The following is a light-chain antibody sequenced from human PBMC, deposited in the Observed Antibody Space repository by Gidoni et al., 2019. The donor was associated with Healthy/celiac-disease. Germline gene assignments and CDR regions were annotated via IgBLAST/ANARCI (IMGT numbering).Light chain of an antibody. CDR1: QSVSSY. Sequence: EIVLTQPPPTLSSSPGGITTLSCRARQSVSSYLACYQQKPAQAPRLLIYDAATRSPGIPARFSGSGSGTDFTLTISSLEPEDVAVYYCQQRSNCPPLTFGGGTKVEIK. CDR2: DAA. J-gene: IGKJ4*01. V-gene: IGKV3-11*01. CDR3: QQRSNCPPLT.